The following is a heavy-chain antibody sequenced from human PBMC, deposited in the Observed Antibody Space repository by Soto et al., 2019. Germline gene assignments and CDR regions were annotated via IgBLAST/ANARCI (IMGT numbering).Heavy chain of an antibody. CDR1: GGSITNYY. D-gene: IGHD3-10*01. J-gene: IGHJ6*01. CDR2: IQYTGYS. V-gene: IGHV4-59*08. Sequence: QVQLQESGPGLVKPSETLSLTCTVSGGSITNYYCSWFRQPPGKGLEWIGYIQYTGYSAYNLSLKGRVTMSMDTSKTQFSLMLESVTAPVTAVYYCARHGFGSLHGLVDVWWQWTTVIVSS. CDR3: ARHGFGSLHGLVDV.